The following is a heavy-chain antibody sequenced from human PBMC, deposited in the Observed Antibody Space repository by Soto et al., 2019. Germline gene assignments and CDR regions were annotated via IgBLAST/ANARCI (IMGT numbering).Heavy chain of an antibody. V-gene: IGHV3-9*01. J-gene: IGHJ3*02. D-gene: IGHD3-22*01. CDR2: LSWNSGFS. Sequence: SLRLSCLGSVFSFDEYTMHWFRQAPGKGPEWVASLSWNSGFSGYADSVKGRFTISRDNAQSSVHLQMNNLRTEDTALYYCAKGRGTIVVTDAYDIWGQGTMVTV. CDR1: VFSFDEYT. CDR3: AKGRGTIVVTDAYDI.